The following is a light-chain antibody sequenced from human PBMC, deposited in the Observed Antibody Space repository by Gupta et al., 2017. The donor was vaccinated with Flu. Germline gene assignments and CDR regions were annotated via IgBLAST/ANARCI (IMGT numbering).Light chain of an antibody. CDR2: DAS. J-gene: IGKJ2*01. CDR3: QQYHTYPPT. V-gene: IGKV1-16*02. CDR1: QGVSTY. Sequence: PSSLSASVGDRVTITWRASQGVSTYLAWFQQKPGKAPKSLIYDASASHSGVPSKFSGTGSEAEFTLTISSLQPEDSATYFCQQYHTYPPTFGQGTKVEI.